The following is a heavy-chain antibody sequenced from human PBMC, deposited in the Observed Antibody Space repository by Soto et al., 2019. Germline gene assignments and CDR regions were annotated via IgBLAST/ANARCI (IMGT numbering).Heavy chain of an antibody. J-gene: IGHJ4*02. CDR3: AKHQGYCSTTTCYNFDY. CDR1: GFTFTSYW. CDR2: IYPGDSDS. D-gene: IGHD2-2*01. V-gene: IGHV5-51*01. Sequence: PGESLKISCKGSGFTFTSYWIAWVRQMPGKGLEWMGIIYPGDSDSSYSPSFQGQVTISADKSINTAYLHWSSLKASDTAIYYCAKHQGYCSTTTCYNFDYWGQGTLVTVSS.